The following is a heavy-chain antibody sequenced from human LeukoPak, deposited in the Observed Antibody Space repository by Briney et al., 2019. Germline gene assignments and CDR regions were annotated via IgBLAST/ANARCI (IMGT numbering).Heavy chain of an antibody. V-gene: IGHV3-53*01. D-gene: IGHD6-19*01. J-gene: IGHJ3*02. Sequence: PGGSLRLACAAPGFNVRSSYVSWVRQAPGWVLGWVSVFYAGGTANYADSVKGRFTDSTGNSKNTLYLQMNNLSAVDTAVYYCAKDLGHRSGWSDAFDIWGQGTMVTVSS. CDR1: GFNVRSSY. CDR3: AKDLGHRSGWSDAFDI. CDR2: FYAGGTA.